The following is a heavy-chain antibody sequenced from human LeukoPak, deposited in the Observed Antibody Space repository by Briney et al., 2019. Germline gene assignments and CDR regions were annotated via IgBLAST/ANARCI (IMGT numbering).Heavy chain of an antibody. V-gene: IGHV3-33*06. Sequence: GGSLRLSCAASGFTFSSYGMHWGRQAPGKGLEWVAVIWYDGSNKYYADSVKGRFTISRDNSKNTLYLQMNSLRAEDTAVYYCAKDRGEIYYDSSGSDYWGQGTLATVSS. D-gene: IGHD3-22*01. J-gene: IGHJ4*02. CDR3: AKDRGEIYYDSSGSDY. CDR1: GFTFSSYG. CDR2: IWYDGSNK.